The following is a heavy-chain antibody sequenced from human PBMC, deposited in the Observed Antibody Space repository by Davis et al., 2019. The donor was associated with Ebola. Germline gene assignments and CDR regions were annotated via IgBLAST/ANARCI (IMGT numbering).Heavy chain of an antibody. J-gene: IGHJ4*02. D-gene: IGHD6-19*01. V-gene: IGHV3-30*02. Sequence: GGSLRLSCAASGFTFSGYGMHWVRQAPGKGLEWVAYIRHDGSQKFYEASVKGRFTISRDNSKNTLYLQMDSLRAEDTAVYYCEAVDVAGVFYWGQGTLVTVSS. CDR3: EAVDVAGVFY. CDR1: GFTFSGYG. CDR2: IRHDGSQK.